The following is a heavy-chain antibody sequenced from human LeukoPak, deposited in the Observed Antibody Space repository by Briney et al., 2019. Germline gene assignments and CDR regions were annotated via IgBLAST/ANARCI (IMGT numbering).Heavy chain of an antibody. CDR2: IYHSGST. V-gene: IGHV4-4*02. CDR1: GFTFSSYEM. J-gene: IGHJ3*02. D-gene: IGHD6-19*01. CDR3: ARASINGGWSSDAFDI. Sequence: GSLRLSCAASGFTFSSYEMNWVRQAPGKGLEWIGEIYHSGSTNYNPSLKSRVTISVDKSKNQFSLKLSSVTAADTAVYYCARASINGGWSSDAFDIWGQGTMVTVSS.